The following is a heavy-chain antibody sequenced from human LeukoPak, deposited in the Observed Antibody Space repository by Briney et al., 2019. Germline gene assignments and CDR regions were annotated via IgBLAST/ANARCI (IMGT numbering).Heavy chain of an antibody. J-gene: IGHJ5*02. CDR2: ISSSSSYL. CDR3: ARDRELAP. D-gene: IGHD1-26*01. V-gene: IGHV3-21*01. CDR1: GFTFSSYS. Sequence: PGGSLRLSCAASGFTFSSYSMNWVRQAPGKGLEWVSSISSSSSYLYYADSVKGRFTISRDNAKNSLYLQMNSLRAEDTAVYYCARDRELAPWGQGTLVTVSS.